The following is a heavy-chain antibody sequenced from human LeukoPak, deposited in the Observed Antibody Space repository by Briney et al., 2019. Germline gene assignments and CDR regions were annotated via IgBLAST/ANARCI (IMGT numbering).Heavy chain of an antibody. J-gene: IGHJ5*02. CDR2: VNGDGSDT. Sequence: GGSLRLSCAASGFTFNSYWLHWVRQAPGKGLVWVSRVNGDGSDTSYADSVKGRFTISRDNAKNTLYLQMNSLRAEDTAVYYCARDDVAWNDVHWFDPWGQGTLVTVSS. CDR3: ARDDVAWNDVHWFDP. CDR1: GFTFNSYW. D-gene: IGHD1-1*01. V-gene: IGHV3-74*01.